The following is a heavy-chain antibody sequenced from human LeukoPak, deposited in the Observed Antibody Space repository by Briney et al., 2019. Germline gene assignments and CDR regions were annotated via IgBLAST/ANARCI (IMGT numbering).Heavy chain of an antibody. CDR2: IIPIFGTA. CDR3: AREPYYYGSGSHDYYYYMDV. J-gene: IGHJ6*03. V-gene: IGHV1-69*13. D-gene: IGHD3-10*01. Sequence: SVKVSCKASGGTFSSYAISWVRQAPGQGLEWMGGIIPIFGTANYAQKFQGRVTITADESTSTAYMELSSLRSEDTAVYYCAREPYYYGSGSHDYYYYMDVWGKGTTVTISS. CDR1: GGTFSSYA.